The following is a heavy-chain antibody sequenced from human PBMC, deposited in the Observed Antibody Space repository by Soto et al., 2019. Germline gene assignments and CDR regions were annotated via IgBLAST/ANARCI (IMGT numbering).Heavy chain of an antibody. CDR2: ISYDGSNK. Sequence: GGSLRLSCAASGFTFSSYGMHWVRQAPGKGLEWVAVISYDGSNKYYADSVKGRFTISRDNSKNTLYLQMNSLRAEDTAVYYCAKTRYSRNSEAITYYFDYWGQGTLVTVSS. J-gene: IGHJ4*02. D-gene: IGHD1-7*01. V-gene: IGHV3-30*18. CDR1: GFTFSSYG. CDR3: AKTRYSRNSEAITYYFDY.